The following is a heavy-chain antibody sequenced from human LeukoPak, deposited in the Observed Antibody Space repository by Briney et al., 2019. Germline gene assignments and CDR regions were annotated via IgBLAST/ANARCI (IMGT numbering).Heavy chain of an antibody. CDR3: AKDMAAALDY. J-gene: IGHJ4*02. CDR2: ISYDGSNK. CDR1: GFTFSSYG. Sequence: GGSLRLSCAASGFTFSSYGMHWVRQAPGKGLEWVAVISYDGSNKYYADSVKGRFTISRDNSKNTLYLQMNSLRAEDTAVYYCAKDMAAALDYWGQGTLVTVSS. V-gene: IGHV3-30*18. D-gene: IGHD6-25*01.